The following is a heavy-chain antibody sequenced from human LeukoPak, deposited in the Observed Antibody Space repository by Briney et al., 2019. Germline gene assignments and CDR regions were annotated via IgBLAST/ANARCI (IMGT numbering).Heavy chain of an antibody. CDR2: ISSSSSYI. J-gene: IGHJ5*02. D-gene: IGHD3-3*01. CDR3: ARSPDYDFWSGYYGFDP. V-gene: IGHV3-21*01. CDR1: GFTFSSYS. Sequence: GGSLRLSCAASGFTFSSYSMNWVRQAPGKGLEWVSSISSSSSYIYYADSVKGRFTISRDNAKNSMYLQMNSLRAEDTAVYYCARSPDYDFWSGYYGFDPWGQGTLVTVSS.